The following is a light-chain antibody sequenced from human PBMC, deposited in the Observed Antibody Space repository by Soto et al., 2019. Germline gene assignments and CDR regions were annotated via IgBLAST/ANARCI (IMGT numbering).Light chain of an antibody. J-gene: IGKJ4*01. CDR3: QRYYGTPLT. CDR2: WAS. V-gene: IGKV4-1*01. CDR1: QSVLFGSNNY. Sequence: DFVMTQSPDSLAVSLGERATINCKSSQSVLFGSNNYLAWYQQKSGQPPKLLINWASTRESGVPDRFSGSGSGTDFTLTISSLQAEDVALYYCQRYYGTPLTFGGGTKVEIK.